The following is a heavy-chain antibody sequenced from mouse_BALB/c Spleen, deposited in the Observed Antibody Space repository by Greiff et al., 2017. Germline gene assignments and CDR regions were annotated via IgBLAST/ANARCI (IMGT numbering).Heavy chain of an antibody. CDR2: ISSGGSYT. V-gene: IGHV5-9-4*01. CDR3: AIASRGYFDV. Sequence: DVMLVESGGGLVKPGGSLKLSCAASGFTFSSYAMSWVRQSPEKRLEWVAEISSGGSYTYYPDTVTGRFTISRDNAKNTLYLEMSSLRAEDTAMYYCAIASRGYFDVWGAGTTVTVSS. J-gene: IGHJ1*01. CDR1: GFTFSSYA.